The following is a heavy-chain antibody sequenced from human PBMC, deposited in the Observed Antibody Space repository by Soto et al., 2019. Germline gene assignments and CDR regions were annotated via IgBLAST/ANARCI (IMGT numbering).Heavy chain of an antibody. J-gene: IGHJ4*02. CDR1: GYTLTSYG. V-gene: IGHV1-18*01. CDR2: ISAYNGNT. CDR3: ARDGIGYCSGGSCHKDY. Sequence: QVQLVQSGAEVKKPGASVKVSCKASGYTLTSYGISWVRQAPGQGLEWMGWISAYNGNTNYAQKHQGGVPMPTDTSPRTAYMELRSLRSDATAVYYCARDGIGYCSGGSCHKDYWGQGTLVPVSS. D-gene: IGHD2-15*01.